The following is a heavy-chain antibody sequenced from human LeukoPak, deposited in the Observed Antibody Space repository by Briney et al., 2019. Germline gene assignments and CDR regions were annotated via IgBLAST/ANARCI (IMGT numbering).Heavy chain of an antibody. Sequence: GGSLRLSCAASGFTFSSYAMHWVRQAPGKGLEWVSAISGSGGSTYYADSVKGRFTISRDNSKNTLYLQMNSLRAEDTAVYYCAKDNKYSSSSNFDYWGQGTLVTVSS. D-gene: IGHD6-6*01. CDR3: AKDNKYSSSSNFDY. J-gene: IGHJ4*02. V-gene: IGHV3-23*01. CDR1: GFTFSSYA. CDR2: ISGSGGST.